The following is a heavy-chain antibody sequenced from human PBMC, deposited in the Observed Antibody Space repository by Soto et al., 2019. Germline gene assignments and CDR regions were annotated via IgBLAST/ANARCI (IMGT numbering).Heavy chain of an antibody. D-gene: IGHD3-22*01. J-gene: IGHJ5*02. CDR2: ISAYNGNT. CDR3: XRSPTYDSSGYYYGGWFDP. Sequence: QVQLVQSGAEVKKPGASVKVSCKASGYTFTSYGISWVRQAPGQGLEWMGWISAYNGNTNYAQKLQGRVTXXXXXXXXXXXXXXXXXXXXXXXXXXXXRSPTYDSSGYYYGGWFDPWGQGTLVTVSS. V-gene: IGHV1-18*01. CDR1: GYTFTSYG.